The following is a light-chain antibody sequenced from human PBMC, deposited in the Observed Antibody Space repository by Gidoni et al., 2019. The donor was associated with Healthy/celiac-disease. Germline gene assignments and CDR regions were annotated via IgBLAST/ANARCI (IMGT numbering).Light chain of an antibody. CDR2: GAS. Sequence: EIVMTQSPATLSVSPGERATLTCRASQSVSSNLAWYQQKPGQAPRLLIYGASTRATGTQARFSGSGSGTEFTLTISSLQSEDFAVYYCQQYNNWPPEGSFXQXTKLXIK. CDR1: QSVSSN. CDR3: QQYNNWPPEGS. V-gene: IGKV3-15*01. J-gene: IGKJ2*04.